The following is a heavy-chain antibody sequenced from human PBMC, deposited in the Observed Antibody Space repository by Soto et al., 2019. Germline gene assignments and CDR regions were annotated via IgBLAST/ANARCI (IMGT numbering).Heavy chain of an antibody. CDR1: GYSFTSYG. Sequence: SVKVSCKASGYSFTSYGINWVRQAPGQGLEWMGWISAYNGNTNYARKLQDKVTLTTDTSTSTAYMELRSLTSDDTAVYYCARDPGSYSGSHLVWGQGTQVTVSS. CDR2: ISAYNGNT. D-gene: IGHD1-26*01. CDR3: ARDPGSYSGSHLV. V-gene: IGHV1-18*01. J-gene: IGHJ4*02.